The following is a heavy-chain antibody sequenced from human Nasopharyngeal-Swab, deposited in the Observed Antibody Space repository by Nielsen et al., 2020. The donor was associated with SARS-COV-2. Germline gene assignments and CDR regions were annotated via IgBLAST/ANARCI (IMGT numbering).Heavy chain of an antibody. V-gene: IGHV2-70*01. CDR3: ARTQATGYQFDY. CDR2: IDWDDDK. J-gene: IGHJ4*02. CDR1: GFSLSASGMC. D-gene: IGHD3-9*01. Sequence: SGPTLVKPTQTHTLTCTFSGFSLSASGMCVTWIRQPPGKALEWLALIDWDDDKYYSTSLKTRLTISKDTSKNQVVLTMTNMDPVDTATYYCARTQATGYQFDYWGQGTLVTVSS.